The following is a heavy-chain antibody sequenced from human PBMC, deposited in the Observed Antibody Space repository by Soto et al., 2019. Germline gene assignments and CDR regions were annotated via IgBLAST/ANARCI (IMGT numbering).Heavy chain of an antibody. CDR1: GGTFSSYA. J-gene: IGHJ4*02. V-gene: IGHV1-69*13. D-gene: IGHD3-10*01. CDR3: ARESITMVRGVRSFDY. CDR2: IIPIFGTA. Sequence: SVQVSCKASGGTFSSYAISWVRQAPGPGLEWMGGIIPIFGTANYAQKFQGRVTITADESTSTAYMELSSLRSEDTAVYYCARESITMVRGVRSFDYWGQGTRVTVAS.